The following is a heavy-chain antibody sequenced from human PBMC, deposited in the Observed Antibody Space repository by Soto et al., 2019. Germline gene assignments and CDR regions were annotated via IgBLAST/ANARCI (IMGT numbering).Heavy chain of an antibody. V-gene: IGHV1-69*08. CDR1: GGTFSSYT. CDR3: AGDIHSGSYYYYYGMDV. J-gene: IGHJ6*02. Sequence: QVQLVQSGAEVKKPGSSVKVSCKASGGTFSSYTISWVRQAPGQGLECMGRIIPILGIANYAQKFQGRVTITADKSTSTAYMELSSLRSEDTAVYYCAGDIHSGSYYYYYGMDVWGQGTTVTVSS. CDR2: IIPILGIA. D-gene: IGHD1-26*01.